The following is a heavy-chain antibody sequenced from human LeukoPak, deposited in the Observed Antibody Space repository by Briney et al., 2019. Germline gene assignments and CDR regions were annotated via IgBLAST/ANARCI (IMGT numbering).Heavy chain of an antibody. Sequence: SVKVSCKASGGTFSSYAISWVRQAPGQGLEWMGGIIPIFGTANYAQKFQGRVTITTDESTGTAYMELSSLRSEDTAVYYCARVVKRPHIVVVTASFDIWGQGTMVTVSS. D-gene: IGHD2-21*02. CDR1: GGTFSSYA. J-gene: IGHJ3*02. V-gene: IGHV1-69*05. CDR3: ARVVKRPHIVVVTASFDI. CDR2: IIPIFGTA.